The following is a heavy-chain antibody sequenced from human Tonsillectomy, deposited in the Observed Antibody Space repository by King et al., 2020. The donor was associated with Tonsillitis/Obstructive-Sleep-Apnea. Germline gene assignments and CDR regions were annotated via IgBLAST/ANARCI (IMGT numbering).Heavy chain of an antibody. Sequence: QLVQSGAEVKKPGSSVKVSCKASGGTFSSYAFSWVRQAPGQGLQWMGGIIPILGTSNYAQNFQGRVTITADESSSTAYMELSSLRSGDTAVYYCARDVDHSYDYWGQGTLVTVSS. CDR1: GGTFSSYA. J-gene: IGHJ4*02. V-gene: IGHV1-69*12. CDR3: ARDVDHSYDY. CDR2: IIPILGTS. D-gene: IGHD4-11*01.